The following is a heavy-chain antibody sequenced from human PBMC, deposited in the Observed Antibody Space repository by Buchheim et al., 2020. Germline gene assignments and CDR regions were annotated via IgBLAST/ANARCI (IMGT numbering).Heavy chain of an antibody. Sequence: EVQLVQSGAEVKRPGESLKISCQGSGYSFTGAYIAWVRQIPGKGLEWMGNIYPGDSYTAYNPSFQGQVTMSVDKSIRTAYLQWYSLKASDSAVYYCARRVRDSSGYNFDFWGQGTL. CDR1: GYSFTGAY. D-gene: IGHD5-18*01. CDR3: ARRVRDSSGYNFDF. V-gene: IGHV5-51*01. CDR2: IYPGDSYT. J-gene: IGHJ4*02.